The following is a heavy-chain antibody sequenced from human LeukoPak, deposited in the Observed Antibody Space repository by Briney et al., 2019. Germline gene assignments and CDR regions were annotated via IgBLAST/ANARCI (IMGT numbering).Heavy chain of an antibody. V-gene: IGHV3-7*01. J-gene: IGHJ6*03. CDR1: GFTFSSYW. Sequence: GGSLRLSCAASGFTFSSYWMSWVRQAPGKGLEWVANIKQDGSEKYYVDSVKGRFTISRDNAKNSLYLQMNSLRAEDTAVYYCHSAIRKASYYMDVWGKGTTVTVSS. D-gene: IGHD2-2*01. CDR3: HSAIRKASYYMDV. CDR2: IKQDGSEK.